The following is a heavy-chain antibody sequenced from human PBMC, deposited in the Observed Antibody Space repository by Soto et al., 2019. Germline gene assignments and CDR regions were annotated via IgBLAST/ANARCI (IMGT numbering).Heavy chain of an antibody. CDR1: GFSFSSYV. V-gene: IGHV3-30-3*01. Sequence: QVQLVESGGGVVQPGRSLRLSCAASGFSFSSYVMHWVRQAPGKGLEWVAVISHDGTNKYYAESVKGRFTISRDNSKNTLYLQMNSLRVADAAVYYCASLSSTNPAYYFDYWGQGTLVIVSS. CDR3: ASLSSTNPAYYFDY. J-gene: IGHJ4*02. CDR2: ISHDGTNK. D-gene: IGHD2-2*01.